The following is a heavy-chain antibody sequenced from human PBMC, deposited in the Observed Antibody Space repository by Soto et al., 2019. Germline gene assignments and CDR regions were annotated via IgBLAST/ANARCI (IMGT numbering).Heavy chain of an antibody. J-gene: IGHJ4*02. CDR3: ARTSPDTALPHLFDY. CDR2: ISYDGSNK. V-gene: IGHV3-30-3*01. CDR1: GFTFGSYA. Sequence: PGGSLRLSCAASGFTFGSYAMHWVRQAPGKGLEWVAVISYDGSNKYYADSVEGRFTISRDNSKSTLYLQMNSLRAEDTAVYYCARTSPDTALPHLFDYWGQGTLVTVSS. D-gene: IGHD5-18*01.